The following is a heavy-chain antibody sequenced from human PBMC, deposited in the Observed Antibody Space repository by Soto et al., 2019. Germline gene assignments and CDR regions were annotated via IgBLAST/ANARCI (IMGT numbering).Heavy chain of an antibody. J-gene: IGHJ3*02. Sequence: PGQAWRVPCRGSGDRFTTNGFGWFRQMPGKGLEWMGIIYPGDSDTRYSPSFQGQVTISADKSISTAYLQWSSLKASDTAMYYCARHLGEDCSGYRISDIWGQGTMVTVSS. V-gene: IGHV5-51*01. CDR3: ARHLGEDCSGYRISDI. CDR2: IYPGDSDT. CDR1: GDRFTTNG. D-gene: IGHD3-16*01.